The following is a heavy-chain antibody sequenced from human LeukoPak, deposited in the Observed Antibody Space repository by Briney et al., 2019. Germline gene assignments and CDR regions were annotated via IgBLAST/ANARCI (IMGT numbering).Heavy chain of an antibody. J-gene: IGHJ6*04. CDR3: ARGADSSSWYYYYYFYGMDV. Sequence: PGGSLRLSCAASGFTFSSYAMSWVRQAPGKGREWVSDISGSGGSTYYADSVKGRVTISRDKAKNSLYLQMNSLRAEDTAIYFCARGADSSSWYYYYYFYGMDVGGKGTTVTV. CDR1: GFTFSSYA. D-gene: IGHD6-13*01. V-gene: IGHV3-23*01. CDR2: ISGSGGST.